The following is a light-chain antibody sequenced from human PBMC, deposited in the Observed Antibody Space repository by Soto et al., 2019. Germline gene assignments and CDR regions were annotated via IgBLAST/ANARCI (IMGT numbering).Light chain of an antibody. CDR1: QDISNY. CDR3: QQYDDFPLT. CDR2: DAS. Sequence: DIEMTQSPSSLSASVGDRVTITFQASQDISNYLNWYQQKTGRAPKLLIYDASNLESGVSSRFSGSRSGTDFSLTINSLQPDDFATYYCQQYDDFPLTFGQGTRLEIK. V-gene: IGKV1-33*01. J-gene: IGKJ5*01.